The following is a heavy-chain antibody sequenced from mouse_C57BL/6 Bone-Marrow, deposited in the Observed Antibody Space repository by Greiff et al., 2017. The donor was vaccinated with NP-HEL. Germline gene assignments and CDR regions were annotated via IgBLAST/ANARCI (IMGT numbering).Heavy chain of an antibody. Sequence: VKLVESGGGLVKPGGSLKLSCAASGFTFSDYGMHWVRQAPEKGLEWVAYISSGSSTIYYADTVKGRFTISRDNAKNTLFLQMTSLRSEDTAMYYCARPFYSNYGYWYFDVWGTGTTVTVSS. V-gene: IGHV5-17*01. D-gene: IGHD2-5*01. CDR3: ARPFYSNYGYWYFDV. CDR2: ISSGSSTI. CDR1: GFTFSDYG. J-gene: IGHJ1*03.